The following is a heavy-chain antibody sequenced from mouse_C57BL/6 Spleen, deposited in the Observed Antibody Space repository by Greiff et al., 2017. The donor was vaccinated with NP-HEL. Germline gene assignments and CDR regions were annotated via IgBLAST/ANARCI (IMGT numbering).Heavy chain of an antibody. CDR3: ARQGDGYGLYYAMDY. Sequence: EVNVVESGGGLVQPGGSLKLSCAASGFTFSDYYMYWVRQTPEKRLEWVAYISNGGGSTYYPENLKGRFTISRDNAKNTLYLKMSRLKSEDTAMYYCARQGDGYGLYYAMDYWGQGTSVTVSS. V-gene: IGHV5-12*01. J-gene: IGHJ4*01. CDR2: ISNGGGST. CDR1: GFTFSDYY. D-gene: IGHD2-3*01.